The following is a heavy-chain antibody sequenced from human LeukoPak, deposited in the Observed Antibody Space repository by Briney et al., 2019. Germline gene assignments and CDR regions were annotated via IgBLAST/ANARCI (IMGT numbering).Heavy chain of an antibody. Sequence: GRSLRLSCAASGFTFSSYSMNWVRQAPGKGLEWVSSISSSSSYIYYADSVKGRFTISRDNSKNTLSLQMNNLRAEDTAIYYCAKGRYSSSWAPFDPWGQGTLVTVSS. CDR3: AKGRYSSSWAPFDP. CDR2: ISSSSSYI. D-gene: IGHD4-11*01. V-gene: IGHV3-21*04. J-gene: IGHJ5*02. CDR1: GFTFSSYS.